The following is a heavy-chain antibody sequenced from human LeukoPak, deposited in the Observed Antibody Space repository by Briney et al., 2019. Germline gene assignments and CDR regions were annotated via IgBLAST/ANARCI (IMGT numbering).Heavy chain of an antibody. CDR1: GFTFSDYY. J-gene: IGHJ5*02. V-gene: IGHV3-11*06. CDR3: ARDRQRFDP. Sequence: GGSLRLSCVASGFTFSDYYMTWIRQAPGKGLEWISYISGTGTYTNYADSVKGRFTISGDNARNSVSLEMNTLRAEDTAVYYCARDRQRFDPWGQGTLVTVSS. CDR2: ISGTGTYT.